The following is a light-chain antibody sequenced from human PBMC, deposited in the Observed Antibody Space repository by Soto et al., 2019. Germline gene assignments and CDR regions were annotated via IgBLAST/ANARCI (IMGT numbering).Light chain of an antibody. CDR1: QSINSY. J-gene: IGKJ1*01. V-gene: IGKV1-39*01. Sequence: DIQMTQCPSSQSASVGDRVTITCRASQSINSYLNWYQQKPGKAPKLLIYAASSLQSGVPSRFSGSGSETDFTLTITSLQPDDFATYYCQQSFSTPRTFGQGTRVDI. CDR2: AAS. CDR3: QQSFSTPRT.